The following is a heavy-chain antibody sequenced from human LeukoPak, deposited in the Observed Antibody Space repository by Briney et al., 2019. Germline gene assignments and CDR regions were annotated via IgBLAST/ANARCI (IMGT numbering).Heavy chain of an antibody. J-gene: IGHJ3*02. Sequence: SETLSLNCTVSGGSISSYYWSWIRQPPGKGLEWIGYIYYSGSTNYNPSLKSRVTISVDTSKNQFSLKLSSVTAADTAVYYCAREGVGATDDAFDIWGQGTMVTVSS. D-gene: IGHD1-26*01. CDR1: GGSISSYY. CDR2: IYYSGST. V-gene: IGHV4-59*01. CDR3: AREGVGATDDAFDI.